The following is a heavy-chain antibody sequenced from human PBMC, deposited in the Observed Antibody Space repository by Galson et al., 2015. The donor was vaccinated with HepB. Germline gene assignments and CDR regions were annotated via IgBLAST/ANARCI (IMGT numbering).Heavy chain of an antibody. D-gene: IGHD6-19*01. CDR1: GFTFSNYW. CDR3: AEEYSSLP. V-gene: IGHV3-7*03. CDR2: IKQDGSEK. J-gene: IGHJ5*02. Sequence: SLRLSCAASGFTFSNYWMSWVRQAPGKGLEWVANIKQDGSEKYYVDSVRGRFTISRDNAKNSLYLQMNSLRVEDTAVYYCAEEYSSLPWGQGTLVTVFS.